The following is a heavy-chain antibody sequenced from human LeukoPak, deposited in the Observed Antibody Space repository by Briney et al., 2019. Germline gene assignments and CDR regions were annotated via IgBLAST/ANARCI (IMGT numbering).Heavy chain of an antibody. CDR2: INHSGST. J-gene: IGHJ6*03. CDR1: GGSFSGYY. D-gene: IGHD6-13*01. Sequence: SEPLSLTCAVYGGSFSGYYWSRIRPPPGKGLEWIGEINHSGSTNYNPSLKSRVTISVDTSKNQFSLKLSSVTAADTAVYYCARGIPAAVKTSYYYYMDVWGKGTTVTVSS. CDR3: ARGIPAAVKTSYYYYMDV. V-gene: IGHV4-34*01.